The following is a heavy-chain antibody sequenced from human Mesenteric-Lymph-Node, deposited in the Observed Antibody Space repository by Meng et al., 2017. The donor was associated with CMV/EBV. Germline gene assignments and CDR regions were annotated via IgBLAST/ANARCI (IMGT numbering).Heavy chain of an antibody. CDR2: INTYAANP. J-gene: IGHJ5*02. D-gene: IGHD3-9*01. Sequence: SCKASGYTFTGYTIDWVRQAPGQGVEWMGWINTYAANPTCAQDFTGRFVFSLDTSVSTAYLQISSLKAEDTGVYYCARGDYDVLPGPWGQGTLVTVSS. CDR3: ARGDYDVLPGP. CDR1: GYTFTGYT. V-gene: IGHV7-4-1*02.